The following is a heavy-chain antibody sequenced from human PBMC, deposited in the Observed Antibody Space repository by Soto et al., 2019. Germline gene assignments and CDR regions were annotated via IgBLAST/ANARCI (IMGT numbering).Heavy chain of an antibody. CDR3: ARDQGVAGGWSLLDGSRFGDFDY. V-gene: IGHV3-30-3*01. D-gene: IGHD6-19*01. Sequence: QVQLVESGGGVVQPGRSLRLSCAASGFTFSSYAMHWVRQAPGKGLERVAVISYDGSNKYYADSVKGRFTISRDTSKNTLYLHMNGLRAEDSAVYYCARDQGVAGGWSLLDGSRFGDFDYWGQGTLVIVAS. J-gene: IGHJ4*02. CDR1: GFTFSSYA. CDR2: ISYDGSNK.